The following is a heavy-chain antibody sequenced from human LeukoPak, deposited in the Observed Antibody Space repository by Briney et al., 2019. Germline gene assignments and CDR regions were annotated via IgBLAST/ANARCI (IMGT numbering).Heavy chain of an antibody. CDR3: AREAVGYSYGYPPFYFDY. D-gene: IGHD5-18*01. CDR1: GDSFSRNNVA. J-gene: IGHJ4*02. Sequence: SQTLSLTCALSGDSFSRNNVAWGWIRQSPSRGLEWLGRTYYRSKWYNDYAVSVKSRITIIPDTSKNQFSLQLNSVTPEDTAVYYCAREAVGYSYGYPPFYFDYWGQGTLVTVSS. CDR2: TYYRSKWYN. V-gene: IGHV6-1*01.